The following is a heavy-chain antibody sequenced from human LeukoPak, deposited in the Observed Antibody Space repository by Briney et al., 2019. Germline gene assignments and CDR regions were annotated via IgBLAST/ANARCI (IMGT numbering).Heavy chain of an antibody. V-gene: IGHV4-59*01. Sequence: SETLSLTCTVSGGSISSYYWSWIRQPPGKGLEWIGYIYYSGSTNYNPSLKSRVTISVDTSKNQFSLKLSSVTAADTAVYYCARVVGSGSSLDYWGQGTPVTVSS. CDR1: GGSISSYY. D-gene: IGHD3-22*01. CDR2: IYYSGST. J-gene: IGHJ4*02. CDR3: ARVVGSGSSLDY.